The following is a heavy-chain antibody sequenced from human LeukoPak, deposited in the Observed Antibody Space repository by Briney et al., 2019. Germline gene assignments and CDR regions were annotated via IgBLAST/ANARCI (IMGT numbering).Heavy chain of an antibody. D-gene: IGHD3-16*01. CDR1: GFTFSSYA. CDR2: SSGSGDNT. V-gene: IGHV3-23*01. Sequence: GGSLRLSCAASGFTFSSYAMSWVRQAPGMGLEWVSASSGSGDNTYYADTVKGRFTISRDNSKNTLYLQMNSLRAEDTAVYYCAKEASIMGDYWGQGNLVTVSS. J-gene: IGHJ4*02. CDR3: AKEASIMGDY.